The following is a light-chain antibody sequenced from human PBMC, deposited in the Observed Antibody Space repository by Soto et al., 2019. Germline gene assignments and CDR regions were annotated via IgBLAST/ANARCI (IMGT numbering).Light chain of an antibody. Sequence: QSALTQPPSASGSPGQSVAISCTGTSSDVGGYNYVSWYQQHPGKAPKLMISEVSNRPSGVSNRFSGSKSGTAASLTISGLQTEDEADYFCFSFTTDWTHVFGTGTKVTVL. J-gene: IGLJ1*01. V-gene: IGLV2-14*01. CDR2: EVS. CDR1: SSDVGGYNY. CDR3: FSFTTDWTHV.